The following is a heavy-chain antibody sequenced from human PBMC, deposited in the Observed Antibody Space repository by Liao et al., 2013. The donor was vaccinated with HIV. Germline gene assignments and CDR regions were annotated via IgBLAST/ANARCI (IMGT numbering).Heavy chain of an antibody. D-gene: IGHD3-10*01. J-gene: IGHJ4*02. CDR1: NGSLSGFH. Sequence: QVQLQQWGAGLLKPSETLALSCAVYNGSLSGFHWTWIRQSPGKGLEWIGEINRSGTTNYSPSLRSRVTMSVDTSKNQFSVKVSTVTAADTAVYYCASGGAVRGVMRSLRFDDWGPGTLVTVSS. V-gene: IGHV4-34*02. CDR3: ASGGAVRGVMRSLRFDD. CDR2: INRSGTT.